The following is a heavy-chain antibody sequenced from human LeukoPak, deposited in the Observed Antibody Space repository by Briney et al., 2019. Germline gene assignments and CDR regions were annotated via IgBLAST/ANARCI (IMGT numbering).Heavy chain of an antibody. J-gene: IGHJ4*02. CDR3: ARDGGTSTPFDY. Sequence: GGSLRLSCAASGFTFSSYAMTWVRQAPGKGLEWVSSISAGVGSTYYADSVNGRFTISRDNAKSTVYLQMNSLTPEDTAVYYCARDGGTSTPFDYWGQGTLVTVSS. V-gene: IGHV3-23*01. CDR2: ISAGVGST. D-gene: IGHD2-15*01. CDR1: GFTFSSYA.